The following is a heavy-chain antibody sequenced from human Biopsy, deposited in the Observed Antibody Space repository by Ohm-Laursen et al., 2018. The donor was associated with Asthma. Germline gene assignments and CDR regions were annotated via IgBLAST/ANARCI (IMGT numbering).Heavy chain of an antibody. CDR3: VHTLVGLKAFDF. D-gene: IGHD1-26*01. Sequence: TQTVTLTCTFSGFSLSTSGGGVGWIRQPPGKALEWLGNIYWDDDKRYSPSLQSRLTVTRDTPKDQVVLTMTNMGPVDTGTYYCVHTLVGLKAFDFWGQGTLVTVSP. J-gene: IGHJ4*02. CDR1: GFSLSTSGGG. V-gene: IGHV2-5*02. CDR2: IYWDDDK.